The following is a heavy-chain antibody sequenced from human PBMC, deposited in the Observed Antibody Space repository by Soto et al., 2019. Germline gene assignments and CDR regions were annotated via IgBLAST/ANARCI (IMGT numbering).Heavy chain of an antibody. CDR3: ARAPSSAGYYGSGRDPYYYYGMDV. CDR1: GYTFTGYY. CDR2: INPSGGST. D-gene: IGHD3-10*01. Sequence: SVKVSCKASGYTFTGYYMHWVRQAPGQGLEWMGIINPSGGSTSYAQKFQGRVTMTRDTSTSTVYMELSSLRSEDTAVYYCARAPSSAGYYGSGRDPYYYYGMDVWGQGTTVTVSS. V-gene: IGHV1-46*01. J-gene: IGHJ6*02.